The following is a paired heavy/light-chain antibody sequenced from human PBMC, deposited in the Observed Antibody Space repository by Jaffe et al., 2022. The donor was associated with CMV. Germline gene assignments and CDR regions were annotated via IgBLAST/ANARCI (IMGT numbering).Heavy chain of an antibody. D-gene: IGHD2-21*02. V-gene: IGHV3-23*04. CDR3: AKAFCGGDCYLGDYYYFYMDV. CDR1: GLTFSSYA. CDR2: ISGSGDST. J-gene: IGHJ6*03. Sequence: EVQLVESGGGLVQPGGSLRLSCAASGLTFSSYAMNWVRQAPGKGLEWVSAISGSGDSTYYADSVKGRFSISRDNSKNTLYLQMNSLRAEDTAVYYCAKAFCGGDCYLGDYYYFYMDVWGKGTTVTVSS.
Light chain of an antibody. CDR1: QSVSRY. V-gene: IGKV3-11*01. CDR3: QERSNWPEYT. J-gene: IGKJ2*01. CDR2: DAS. Sequence: EIVLTQSPATLSLSPGERATFPCRASQSVSRYLAWYQQKPGQAPRLLIYDASKRATGIPARFSGSGSGTDFTLTISSLEPEDFAVYYCQERSNWPEYTFGQGTKLEIK.